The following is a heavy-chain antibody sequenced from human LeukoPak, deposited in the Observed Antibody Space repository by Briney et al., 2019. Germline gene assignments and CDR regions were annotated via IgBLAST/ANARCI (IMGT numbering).Heavy chain of an antibody. CDR3: ARGSLAAVADSWFDP. CDR1: GGSISSGDSY. J-gene: IGHJ5*02. Sequence: SQTLSLTCTVSGGSISSGDSYWSWIRQPPGKGLEWIGSIYYSGSTYFNPSLKSRVTISVDTSKNEFSLKLSSVTAADTAVYYCARGSLAAVADSWFDPWGQGTLVTVSS. D-gene: IGHD6-19*01. V-gene: IGHV4-30-4*01. CDR2: IYYSGST.